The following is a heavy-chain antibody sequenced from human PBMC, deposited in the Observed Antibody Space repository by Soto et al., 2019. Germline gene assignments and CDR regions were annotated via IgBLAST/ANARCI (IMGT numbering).Heavy chain of an antibody. CDR1: GGTFDDFI. CDR2: IVPMFGTA. J-gene: IGHJ6*02. CDR3: ARNGTYRRPLSQYLGMDV. Sequence: QVQLVQSGAEVKEPGSSVKVSCKASGGTFDDFIMNWVRQTPGQGLEWMGGIVPMFGTATYAEKFKGRVTISATGSTRTAYMELTSLRSEDTAVYYCARNGTYRRPLSQYLGMDVWGQGTTVTVS. D-gene: IGHD2-2*01. V-gene: IGHV1-69*01.